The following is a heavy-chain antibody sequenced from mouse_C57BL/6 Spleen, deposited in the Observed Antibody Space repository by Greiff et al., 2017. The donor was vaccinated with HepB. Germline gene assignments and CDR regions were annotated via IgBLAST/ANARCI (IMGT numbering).Heavy chain of an antibody. J-gene: IGHJ4*01. CDR1: GYTFTSYW. CDR3: ARGMPLYYGNYDAMDD. CDR2: IYPGSGST. V-gene: IGHV1-55*01. D-gene: IGHD2-1*01. Sequence: QVQLQQPGAELVKPGASVKMSCKASGYTFTSYWITWVKQRPGQGLEWIGDIYPGSGSTNYNEKFKSKATLTVDTSSSTAYMQLSSLTSEDSAVYYCARGMPLYYGNYDAMDDWGQGTSVTVSS.